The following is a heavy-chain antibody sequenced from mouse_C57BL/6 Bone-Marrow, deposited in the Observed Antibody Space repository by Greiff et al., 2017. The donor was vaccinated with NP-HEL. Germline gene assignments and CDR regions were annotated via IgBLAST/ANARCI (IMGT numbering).Heavy chain of an antibody. D-gene: IGHD1-1*01. Sequence: QVQLQQSGAELVKPGASVKLSCKASGYTFTSYWMHWVKQRPGRGLEWIGRIDPNSGGTKYNEEFKSKATLTVDKPSSTAYMQLSSLTSEDSAVYYCARHGITTVVADFDYWGQGTTLTVSS. CDR1: GYTFTSYW. CDR3: ARHGITTVVADFDY. V-gene: IGHV1-72*01. J-gene: IGHJ2*01. CDR2: IDPNSGGT.